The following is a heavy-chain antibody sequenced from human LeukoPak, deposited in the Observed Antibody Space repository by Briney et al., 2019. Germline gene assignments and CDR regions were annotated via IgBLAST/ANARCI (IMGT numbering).Heavy chain of an antibody. CDR2: ISYSGYT. CDR1: GGSIRSYY. J-gene: IGHJ4*02. D-gene: IGHD4-23*01. V-gene: IGHV4-59*01. CDR3: ARGRNDNGGMFFDS. Sequence: PSETLSLTCTVSGGSIRSYYWSWIRQAPGKGLEWIGFISYSGYTSYSPSLKSRVAISVDTSMSQFSLRLSSMTAADTAIYYCARGRNDNGGMFFDSWAQGTLVTVSS.